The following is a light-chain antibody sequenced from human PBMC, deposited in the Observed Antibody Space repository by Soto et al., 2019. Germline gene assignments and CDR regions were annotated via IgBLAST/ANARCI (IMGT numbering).Light chain of an antibody. J-gene: IGKJ2*01. CDR1: HSISNN. V-gene: IGKV3-15*01. CDR3: QQYNNWPPRT. CDR2: GAS. Sequence: EIVMTQSPATPSVPPGERTTLSCRASHSISNNLAWYQQKPGQAPSLLIYGASSMATGIPARFSGSGSVTDFTLTISSLQSEDSADYYCQQYNNWPPRTFGQGTKLEIK.